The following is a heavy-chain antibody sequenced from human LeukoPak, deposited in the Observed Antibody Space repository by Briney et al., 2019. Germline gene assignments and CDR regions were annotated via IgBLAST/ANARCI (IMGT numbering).Heavy chain of an antibody. CDR3: ARDARYFDWLPPAYFDY. J-gene: IGHJ4*02. D-gene: IGHD3-9*01. V-gene: IGHV1-18*04. CDR1: GYTFTSYG. Sequence: GASVKVSCKASGYTFTSYGISWVRQAPGHGLEWMGWISAYNGNTNYAQKLQGRVTMTTDTSTSTAYMELRSLRSDDTAVYYCARDARYFDWLPPAYFDYCGQGTLVTVSS. CDR2: ISAYNGNT.